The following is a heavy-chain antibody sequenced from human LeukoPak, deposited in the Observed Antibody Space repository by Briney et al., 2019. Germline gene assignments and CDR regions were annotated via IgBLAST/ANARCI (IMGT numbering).Heavy chain of an antibody. CDR3: AREEPHNWNNDAFDI. J-gene: IGHJ3*02. CDR1: GGSFSGYY. D-gene: IGHD1/OR15-1a*01. Sequence: SETLSLTCAVYGGSFSGYYWSWIRQPAGKGLEWIGRIYTSGSTNYNPSLKSRVTISVDTSKNQFSLKLSSVTAADTAVYYCAREEPHNWNNDAFDIWGQGTMVTVSS. CDR2: IYTSGST. V-gene: IGHV4-4*07.